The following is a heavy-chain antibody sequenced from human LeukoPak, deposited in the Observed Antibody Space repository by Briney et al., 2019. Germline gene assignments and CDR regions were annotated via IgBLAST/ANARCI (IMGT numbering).Heavy chain of an antibody. J-gene: IGHJ4*02. CDR2: IFYSGTT. CDR3: ARGGSAAKYYFDS. D-gene: IGHD2-2*01. Sequence: PSETLSLTCTVSNDSISPLYWGWIRQPPGKGLEFIGYIFYSGTTNFNPSLKSRATLSVDTSKNQFSLRLNSVTAADTAVYYCARGGSAAKYYFDSWGQGTLVTVSS. CDR1: NDSISPLY. V-gene: IGHV4-59*11.